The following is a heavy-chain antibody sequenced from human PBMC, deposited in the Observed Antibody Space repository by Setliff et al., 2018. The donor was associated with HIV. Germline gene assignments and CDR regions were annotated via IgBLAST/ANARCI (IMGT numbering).Heavy chain of an antibody. V-gene: IGHV1-69*13. J-gene: IGHJ6*03. D-gene: IGHD3-10*01. CDR3: ATAGEMATIGYSYYYMGV. CDR1: GGTFSRNP. Sequence: EASVKVSCKASGGTFSRNPISWVRQAPGQGLEWMGGITPIFGTTKYAQKFQGRVTITADESRTTAYLDLNSLRSEDTAVYCCATAGEMATIGYSYYYMGVWGKGTTVTVSS. CDR2: ITPIFGTT.